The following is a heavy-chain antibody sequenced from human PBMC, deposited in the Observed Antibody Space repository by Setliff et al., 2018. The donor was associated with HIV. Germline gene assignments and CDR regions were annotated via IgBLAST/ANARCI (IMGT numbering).Heavy chain of an antibody. D-gene: IGHD4-4*01. CDR2: VNHSGST. CDR3: ARGRDDYNYDPFDI. CDR1: GGPISTHY. J-gene: IGHJ3*02. Sequence: KTSETLSLTCTVSGGPISTHYWSWIRQPPGKGLEWIGEVNHSGSTNYNPSLKSRVTISVDTSKNQFSLKLSSVTAADTAVYYCARGRDDYNYDPFDIWGQGTMVTVSS. V-gene: IGHV4-34*01.